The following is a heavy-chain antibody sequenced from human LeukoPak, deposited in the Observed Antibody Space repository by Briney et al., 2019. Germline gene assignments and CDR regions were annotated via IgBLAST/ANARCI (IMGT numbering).Heavy chain of an antibody. CDR3: TGYSSSWPPGFDY. CDR1: GGSFSGYY. Sequence: PSETLSLTCAVYGGSFSGYYWSWIRQPPGKGLEWIGEINHSGSTNYNPSLKSRVTISVDTSKNQFSLKLSSVTAADTAVYYCTGYSSSWPPGFDYWGQGTLVTVSS. D-gene: IGHD6-13*01. J-gene: IGHJ4*02. V-gene: IGHV4-34*01. CDR2: INHSGST.